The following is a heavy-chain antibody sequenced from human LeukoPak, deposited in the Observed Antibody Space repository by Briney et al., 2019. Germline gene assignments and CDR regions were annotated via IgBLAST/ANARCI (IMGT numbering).Heavy chain of an antibody. CDR1: GFTFSSYW. CDR2: INSDGSST. J-gene: IGHJ4*02. V-gene: IGHV3-74*01. D-gene: IGHD2-15*01. Sequence: GGSLRLSCAASGFTFSSYWMHWVRQAPGKGLVWVSRINSDGSSTSYADSVKGRFTISRDNAKNTLYLQMNSLRAEDTAVYYCARGLGYCSGGSCYSDYWGQGTLVTVSS. CDR3: ARGLGYCSGGSCYSDY.